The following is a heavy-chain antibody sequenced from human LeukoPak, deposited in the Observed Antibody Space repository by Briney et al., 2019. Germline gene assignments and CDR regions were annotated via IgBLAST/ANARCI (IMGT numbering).Heavy chain of an antibody. CDR1: GFTFSSYW. CDR3: AREGKEYYYDSSGLDY. Sequence: GESLRLSCAASGFTFSSYWMHWVRQAPGKGLVWVSRINSYGSSTGYADSVKGRFTISRDNAKNTLYLQMNSLRAEDTAVYYCAREGKEYYYDSSGLDYWGQGTLVTVSS. CDR2: INSYGSST. V-gene: IGHV3-74*01. J-gene: IGHJ4*02. D-gene: IGHD3-22*01.